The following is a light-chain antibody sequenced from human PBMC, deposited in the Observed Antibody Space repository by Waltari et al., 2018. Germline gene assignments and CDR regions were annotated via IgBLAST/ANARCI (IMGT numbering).Light chain of an antibody. CDR1: TSNIGNND. CDR2: END. CDR3: GTWDSSLSGEFWV. Sequence: QSVLTQPPSVSAAPGQKVTISCSGSTSNIGNNDVSWYQQLPGTAPKLLIFENDNRPSGIPGRFAGSKSGTSATLGITGLQTGDEADYFCGTWDSSLSGEFWVFGGGTKLTVL. V-gene: IGLV1-51*02. J-gene: IGLJ3*02.